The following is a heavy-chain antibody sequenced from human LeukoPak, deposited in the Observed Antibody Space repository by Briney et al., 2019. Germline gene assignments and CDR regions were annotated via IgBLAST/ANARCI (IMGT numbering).Heavy chain of an antibody. CDR2: IYSGGST. D-gene: IGHD2-2*01. Sequence: GGSLRLSCAASGFTVSSNYMSWVRQAPGKGLEWVSVIYSGGSTYYADSVKGRFTISRDNSKNMLYLQMNSLRAEDTAVYYCARENCSSTSCLEGNWFDPWGQGTLVTVSS. CDR1: GFTVSSNY. J-gene: IGHJ5*02. V-gene: IGHV3-53*01. CDR3: ARENCSSTSCLEGNWFDP.